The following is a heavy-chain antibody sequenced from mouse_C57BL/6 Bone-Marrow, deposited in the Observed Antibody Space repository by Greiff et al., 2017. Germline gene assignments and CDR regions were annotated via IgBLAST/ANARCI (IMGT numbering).Heavy chain of an antibody. Sequence: EVKLQESGAELVRPGASVKLSCTASGFNIKDDYMHWVKQRPEQGLEWIGWIDPENGDTEYASKFQGKATITADTSSNTAYLQLSSLTSEDTAVYYCTRTTVEGGFAYWGQGTLVTVSA. CDR2: IDPENGDT. J-gene: IGHJ3*01. CDR1: GFNIKDDY. D-gene: IGHD1-1*01. V-gene: IGHV14-4*01. CDR3: TRTTVEGGFAY.